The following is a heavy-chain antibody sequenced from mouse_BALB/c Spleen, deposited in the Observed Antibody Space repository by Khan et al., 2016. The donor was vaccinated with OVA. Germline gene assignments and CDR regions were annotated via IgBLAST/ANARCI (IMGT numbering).Heavy chain of an antibody. J-gene: IGHJ3*01. CDR2: ISSGGDYT. CDR1: GFTFSSYS. Sequence: VQLKESGGDLVKPGGSLKLSCAASGFTFSSYSMSWVRQTPDKRLEWVASISSGGDYTYYPVSVSGRFTISRDTAKNTLYLQMSDLKSEDTAMYYCAYHLPGSFAYWGQGTLVTVSA. CDR3: AYHLPGSFAY. D-gene: IGHD4-1*01. V-gene: IGHV5-6*01.